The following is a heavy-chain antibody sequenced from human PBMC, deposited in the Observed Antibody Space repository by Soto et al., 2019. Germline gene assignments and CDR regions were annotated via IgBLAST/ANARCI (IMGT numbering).Heavy chain of an antibody. CDR1: GYSFTSYW. CDR2: IDPSDSYT. J-gene: IGHJ4*02. D-gene: IGHD3-22*01. CDR3: ARLPYYYDSSGYYVDY. V-gene: IGHV5-10-1*01. Sequence: PGESLKISCKGSGYSFTSYWISWVRQMPGKGLEWMGRIDPSDSYTNYSPSFQGHVTISADKSISTAYLQWSSLKASDTAMYYCARLPYYYDSSGYYVDYWGQGTLVTVSS.